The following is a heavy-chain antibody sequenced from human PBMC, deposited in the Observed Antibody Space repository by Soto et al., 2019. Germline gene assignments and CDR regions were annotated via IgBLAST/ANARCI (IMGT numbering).Heavy chain of an antibody. V-gene: IGHV1-24*01. Sequence: RASVKVSCKVSGYTLTELSMHWVRQAPGKGLEWMGGFDPEDGETIYAQKFQGRVTMTEDTSTDTAYMELSSLRSEDTAVYYCATQSVVAATSSWFDPWGQGTLVTVSS. CDR3: ATQSVVAATSSWFDP. CDR1: GYTLTELS. D-gene: IGHD2-15*01. CDR2: FDPEDGET. J-gene: IGHJ5*02.